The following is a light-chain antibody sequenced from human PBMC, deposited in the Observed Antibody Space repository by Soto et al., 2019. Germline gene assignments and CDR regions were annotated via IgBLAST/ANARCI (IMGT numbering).Light chain of an antibody. CDR2: EAS. CDR3: LQDFKYPRT. V-gene: IGKV1-6*01. CDR1: QGIRND. Sequence: AILMTQSPSSLSASVGDRVTITCRASQGIRNDLAWYQQKPGKAPKLLIYEASTLQSGVPSRFSGSYSGTDFTLTIGSLQPEDFETYYCLQDFKYPRTFGQGTKVEIK. J-gene: IGKJ1*01.